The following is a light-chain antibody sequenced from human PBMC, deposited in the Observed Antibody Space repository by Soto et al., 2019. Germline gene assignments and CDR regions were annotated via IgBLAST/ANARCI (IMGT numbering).Light chain of an antibody. J-gene: IGLJ3*02. CDR2: EVN. CDR3: SSYTRTNTRV. V-gene: IGLV2-14*01. CDR1: SDDVGGYDY. Sequence: QSALTQPASVSGSPGQSITISCTGSSDDVGGYDYVSWYQHHPGKAPKLMIYEVNNRPSGVSNRFSGSKSGNTASLTISGLQAEDEADYFCSSYTRTNTRVFGGGTQLTVL.